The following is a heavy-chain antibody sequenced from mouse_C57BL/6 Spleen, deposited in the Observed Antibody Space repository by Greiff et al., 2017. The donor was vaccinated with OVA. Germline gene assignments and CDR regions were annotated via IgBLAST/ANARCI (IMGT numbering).Heavy chain of an antibody. CDR1: GYTFTSYW. D-gene: IGHD1-1*01. CDR2: IDPSDSYT. J-gene: IGHJ3*01. CDR3: ATHGSSSAWFAY. V-gene: IGHV1-69*01. Sequence: QVQLQQPGAELVMPGASVKLSCKASGYTFTSYWMHWVKQRPGQGLEWIGEIDPSDSYTNYNQKFKGKSTLTVDKSSSTAYMQLSSLTSEDSAVYYCATHGSSSAWFAYWGQGTLVTVSA.